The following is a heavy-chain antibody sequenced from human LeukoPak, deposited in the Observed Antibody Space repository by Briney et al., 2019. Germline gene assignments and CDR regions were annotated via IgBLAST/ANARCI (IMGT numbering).Heavy chain of an antibody. Sequence: MASETLSLTCTVSGGSISSYYWSWIRQPPGKGLEWIGYIYYSGSTHYNPSLKSRVTISVDTSKNQFSLRLSSVTAADTAVYYCARDKQPGDRWGQGTLVTVSS. J-gene: IGHJ5*02. CDR1: GGSISSYY. CDR3: ARDKQPGDR. D-gene: IGHD6-13*01. CDR2: IYYSGST. V-gene: IGHV4-59*01.